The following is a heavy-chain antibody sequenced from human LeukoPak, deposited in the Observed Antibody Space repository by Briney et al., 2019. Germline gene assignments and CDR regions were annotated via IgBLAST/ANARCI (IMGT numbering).Heavy chain of an antibody. Sequence: KSSETLSLTCIVSGDSISTDYWSWIRQSPGKKLEWIGYMYNRGSTIYNPSLKSRVTISTDTSKNQFSLRLTSVTAADTAVYYCARAEKAVTGTLDYWGQGTLITVSS. D-gene: IGHD6-19*01. CDR3: ARAEKAVTGTLDY. V-gene: IGHV4-59*01. J-gene: IGHJ4*02. CDR1: GDSISTDY. CDR2: MYNRGST.